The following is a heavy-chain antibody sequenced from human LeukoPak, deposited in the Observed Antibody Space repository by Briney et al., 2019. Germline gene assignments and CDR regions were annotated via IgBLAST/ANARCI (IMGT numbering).Heavy chain of an antibody. V-gene: IGHV1-8*01. Sequence: ASVKVSCKASGYTFISYDINWVRQATGQGLEWMGWMNPNSGNTGYAQKFQGRVTMTRNTSISTAYMELSSLRSEDTAVYYCARIPQYYYDSSDYWGQGTLVTVSS. D-gene: IGHD3-22*01. J-gene: IGHJ4*02. CDR1: GYTFISYD. CDR3: ARIPQYYYDSSDY. CDR2: MNPNSGNT.